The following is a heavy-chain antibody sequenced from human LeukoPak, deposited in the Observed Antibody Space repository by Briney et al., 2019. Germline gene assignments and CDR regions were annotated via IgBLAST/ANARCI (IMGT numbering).Heavy chain of an antibody. CDR2: ISSSSSYI. Sequence: PGGSLRLSCAASGFTFSSYSMNWVRQAPGKGLEWVSSISSSSSYIYYADSVKGRFTISRDNAKNSLYLQMNSLRAEDAAVYYCARVERYYYDSSGYPQYNWFDPWGQGTLVTVSS. D-gene: IGHD3-22*01. CDR3: ARVERYYYDSSGYPQYNWFDP. V-gene: IGHV3-21*01. CDR1: GFTFSSYS. J-gene: IGHJ5*02.